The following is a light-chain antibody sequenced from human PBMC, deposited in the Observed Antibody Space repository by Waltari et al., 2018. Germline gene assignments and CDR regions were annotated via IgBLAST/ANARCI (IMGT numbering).Light chain of an antibody. Sequence: VLPQSPVPLSVALGQPAPIACMSSLTLLTTVGNIFLNWFHQRPGQPPRRLIDEVSRRDAGVPDSVRGSGAATDFTLETRRVEAEDVGIDYCMQGVRPWTCGQGTKV. J-gene: IGKJ1*01. CDR2: EVS. CDR3: MQGVRPWT. V-gene: IGKV2-30*01. CDR1: LTLLTTVGNIF.